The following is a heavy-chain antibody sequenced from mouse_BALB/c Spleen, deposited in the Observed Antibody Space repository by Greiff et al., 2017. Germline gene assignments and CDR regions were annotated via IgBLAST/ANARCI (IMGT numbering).Heavy chain of an antibody. CDR1: GYSFTGYY. CDR2: ISGYTGAT. D-gene: IGHD2-4*01. J-gene: IGHJ2*01. Sequence: LVKPGASVKISCKASGYSFTGYYMHWVKQRPGKGLEWIGYISGYTGATSYNQKFKGKATFTVDTSSSTAYMQFNSLTSEDSAVYYCERGDYDGLDYWGQGTTVTVSS. CDR3: ERGDYDGLDY. V-gene: IGHV1S34*01.